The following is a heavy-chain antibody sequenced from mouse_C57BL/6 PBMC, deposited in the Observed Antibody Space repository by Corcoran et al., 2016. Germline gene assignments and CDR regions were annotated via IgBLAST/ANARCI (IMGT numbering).Heavy chain of an antibody. Sequence: EVQLQQSGPELVKPGASVKIPCKASGYTFTDYNMDWVKQNHGKSLEWIGDINPYNGGTIYNQKFKGKATLTVDKSSSTAYMELRSLTSEDTAVYYCARYYVDSRSYWYFDVWGKGTTVTVSS. CDR2: INPYNGGT. CDR1: GYTFTDYN. V-gene: IGHV1-18*01. D-gene: IGHD1-1*01. CDR3: ARYYVDSRSYWYFDV. J-gene: IGHJ1*03.